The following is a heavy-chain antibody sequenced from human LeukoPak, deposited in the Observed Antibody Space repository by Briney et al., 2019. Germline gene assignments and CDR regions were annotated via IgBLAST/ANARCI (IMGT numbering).Heavy chain of an antibody. CDR1: GFTFRSYD. Sequence: PGGSLRLSCAAAGFTFRSYDMSWVRQAPGKGLEWVSTFSAGGGATYYADSVKGRFTISRDSSKNTLYLQMNSLRAEDTAVYYCVLVTTAYWGRGTLVTVSS. V-gene: IGHV3-23*01. J-gene: IGHJ4*02. CDR3: VLVTTAY. CDR2: FSAGGGAT. D-gene: IGHD4-17*01.